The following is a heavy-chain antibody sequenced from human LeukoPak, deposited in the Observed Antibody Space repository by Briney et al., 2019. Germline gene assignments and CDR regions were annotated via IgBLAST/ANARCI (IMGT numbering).Heavy chain of an antibody. Sequence: ASVKVSCKASGYTFSNYGITWVRQAPGQGLGWMGWISAHNGNTNYAQKLHGRVTMTPDTSTSTAYMELRSLRSDDTAVYYCAREITYDYVWGSSRLYYFDKWGQGTLVTVSS. CDR3: AREITYDYVWGSSRLYYFDK. J-gene: IGHJ4*02. CDR2: ISAHNGNT. CDR1: GYTFSNYG. D-gene: IGHD3-16*02. V-gene: IGHV1-18*01.